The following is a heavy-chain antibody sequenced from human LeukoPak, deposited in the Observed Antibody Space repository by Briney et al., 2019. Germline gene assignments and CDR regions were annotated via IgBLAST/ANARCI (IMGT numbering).Heavy chain of an antibody. CDR2: IYHSGST. CDR3: AAYSSSSHFDY. Sequence: SETLSLTCTVSGGPISSFYWSWIRQPPRKGLEWIGYIYHSGSTNYNPSLKSRVTISLDTSKNQFSLKLSSVTAADTAVYYCAAYSSSSHFDYWGQGTLVTVPS. D-gene: IGHD6-6*01. J-gene: IGHJ4*02. CDR1: GGPISSFY. V-gene: IGHV4-59*01.